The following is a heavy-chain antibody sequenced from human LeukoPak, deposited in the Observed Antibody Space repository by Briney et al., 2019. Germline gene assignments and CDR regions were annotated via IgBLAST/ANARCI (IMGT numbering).Heavy chain of an antibody. D-gene: IGHD3-10*01. CDR2: INPNSGGK. Sequence: VASVKVSCKASGYTFTGYYMHWVRQAPGQGLEWMGWINPNSGGKNYAQKFQGRVTMTRDTSISTAYMELSRLRSDDTAVYYCARLRFGERSSDYWGQGTLVTVSS. CDR1: GYTFTGYY. CDR3: ARLRFGERSSDY. J-gene: IGHJ4*02. V-gene: IGHV1-2*02.